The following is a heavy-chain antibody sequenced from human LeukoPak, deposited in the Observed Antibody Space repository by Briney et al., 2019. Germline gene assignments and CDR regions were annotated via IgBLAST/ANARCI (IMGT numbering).Heavy chain of an antibody. CDR1: GYTFTSYG. Sequence: ASVKVSCKASGYTFTSYGISWVRQAPGQGLEWMGWISAYNGNTNYAQKLQGRVTMTTDTSTSTAYMELRSLRSDDTAVYYCARYIVVVPAAILYYYGMDVWGQGTTVTVSS. J-gene: IGHJ6*02. CDR3: ARYIVVVPAAILYYYGMDV. D-gene: IGHD2-2*01. CDR2: ISAYNGNT. V-gene: IGHV1-18*01.